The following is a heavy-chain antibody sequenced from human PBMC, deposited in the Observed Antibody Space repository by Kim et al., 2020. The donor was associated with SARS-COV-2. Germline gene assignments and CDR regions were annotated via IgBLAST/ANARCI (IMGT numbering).Heavy chain of an antibody. Sequence: GESLKISCKGSGYSFTSYWIGWVRQMPGKGLEWMGIIYPGDSDTRYSPSFQGQVTISADKSISTAYLQWSSLKASDTAMYYCARHPNYGDSRGAFDIWGQGTMVTVSS. D-gene: IGHD4-17*01. V-gene: IGHV5-51*01. J-gene: IGHJ3*02. CDR2: IYPGDSDT. CDR1: GYSFTSYW. CDR3: ARHPNYGDSRGAFDI.